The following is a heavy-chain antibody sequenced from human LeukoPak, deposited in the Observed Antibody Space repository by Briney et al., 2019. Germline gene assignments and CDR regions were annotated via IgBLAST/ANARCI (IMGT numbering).Heavy chain of an antibody. CDR2: INPNSGDT. D-gene: IGHD3-10*01. CDR3: ASYRGSSGYYYYMDV. CDR1: GYTFTGYY. J-gene: IGHJ6*03. Sequence: ASVKVSCKASGYTFTGYYMHWVRQAPGQGLEWRGWINPNSGDTNYAQKFQGRVTMTRDTTTSTAYMELSSLRSDDTAVYYCASYRGSSGYYYYMDVWGKGTTVTVSS. V-gene: IGHV1-2*02.